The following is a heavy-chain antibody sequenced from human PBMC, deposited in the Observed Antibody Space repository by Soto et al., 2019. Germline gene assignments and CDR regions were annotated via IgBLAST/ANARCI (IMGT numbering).Heavy chain of an antibody. D-gene: IGHD3-10*01. J-gene: IGHJ4*02. V-gene: IGHV3-30*18. CDR2: ISYDGSNK. CDR1: GFTFSSYG. Sequence: GESLKISCAASGFTFSSYGMHWVRQAPGKGLEWVAVISYDGSNKYYADSVKGRFTISRDNSKNTLYLQMNSLRAEDTAVYYCAKEYGSGFSYFDYWGQGTLVTVSS. CDR3: AKEYGSGFSYFDY.